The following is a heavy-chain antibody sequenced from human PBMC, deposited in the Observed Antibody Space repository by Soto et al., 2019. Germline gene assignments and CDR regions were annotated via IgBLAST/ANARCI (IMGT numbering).Heavy chain of an antibody. V-gene: IGHV3-33*01. CDR3: ARAPQWLVDAFDI. J-gene: IGHJ3*02. Sequence: QVQLVESGGGVVQPGRSLRLSCAASGFTFSSYGMHWVRQAPGKGLEWVAVIWYDGSNKYYADSVKGRFTIFRDNSKNTLYLQMNSLRDEDTAVYYCARAPQWLVDAFDIWGQGTMVTVSS. CDR2: IWYDGSNK. D-gene: IGHD6-19*01. CDR1: GFTFSSYG.